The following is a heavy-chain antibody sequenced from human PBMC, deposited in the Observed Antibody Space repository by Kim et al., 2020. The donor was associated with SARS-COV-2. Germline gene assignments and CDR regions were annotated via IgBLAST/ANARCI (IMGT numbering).Heavy chain of an antibody. J-gene: IGHJ6*02. Sequence: GGSLRLSCAASGFTFSSYGMHWVRQAPGKGLEWVAVISYDGSNKYYADSVKGRFTISRDNSKNTLYLQMNSLRAEDTAVYYCAKERIAVAGTVFYYYGMDVWGQGTTVTVSS. CDR3: AKERIAVAGTVFYYYGMDV. CDR2: ISYDGSNK. D-gene: IGHD6-19*01. V-gene: IGHV3-30*18. CDR1: GFTFSSYG.